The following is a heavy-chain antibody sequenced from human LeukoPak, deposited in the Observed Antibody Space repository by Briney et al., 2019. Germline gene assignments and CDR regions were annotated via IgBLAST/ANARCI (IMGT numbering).Heavy chain of an antibody. V-gene: IGHV3-53*01. CDR2: IYSGGST. J-gene: IGHJ4*02. D-gene: IGHD2-15*01. Sequence: GGSLRLSCAASGFTVSSNYMSWVRQAPGKGLEWVSVIYSGGSTYYADSVKGRFTISRDNAKNSLYLQMNSLRAEDTAVYYCARGPPPSSPSWGQGTLVTVSS. CDR3: ARGPPPSSPS. CDR1: GFTVSSNY.